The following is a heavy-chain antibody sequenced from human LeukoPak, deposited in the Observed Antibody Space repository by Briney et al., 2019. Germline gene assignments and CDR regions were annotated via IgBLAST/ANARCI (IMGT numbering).Heavy chain of an antibody. CDR1: GFTFSSYA. Sequence: GGSLRLSCVASGFTFSSYAMSWVRQAPGKGLEWVSVISGSGGSTYYRDSVKGRFTISRDNSKNTVYLQMNSLRVEDTAVYYCAKEGYYGSGSYYRRGFDYWGQGTLVTVSS. J-gene: IGHJ4*02. CDR2: ISGSGGST. V-gene: IGHV3-23*01. CDR3: AKEGYYGSGSYYRRGFDY. D-gene: IGHD3-10*01.